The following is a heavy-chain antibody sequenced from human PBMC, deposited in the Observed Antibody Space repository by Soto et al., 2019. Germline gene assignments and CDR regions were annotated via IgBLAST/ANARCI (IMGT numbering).Heavy chain of an antibody. CDR1: GYTLTELS. J-gene: IGHJ4*02. D-gene: IGHD3-3*01. CDR2: FDPEDGET. CDR3: ATGTTIFGVVTLTARYFDY. Sequence: EASVKVSCKVSGYTLTELSMHWVRQAPGKGLEWMGGFDPEDGETIYAQKFQGRVTMTEDTSTDTAYMELSSLRSEDAAVYYCATGTTIFGVVTLTARYFDYWGQGTLVTVSS. V-gene: IGHV1-24*01.